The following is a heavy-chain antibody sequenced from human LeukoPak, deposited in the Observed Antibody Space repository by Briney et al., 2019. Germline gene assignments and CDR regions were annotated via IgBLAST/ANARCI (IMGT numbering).Heavy chain of an antibody. CDR1: GFTFSSYS. CDR3: ARFGISPYGSGSSDHDY. V-gene: IGHV3-21*01. J-gene: IGHJ4*02. D-gene: IGHD3-10*01. Sequence: GGSLRLSCAASGFTFSSYSMNWVRRAPGKGLEWVSSISSSSSYIYYADSVKGRFTISRDNAKNSLYLQMNSLRAEDTAVYYCARFGISPYGSGSSDHDYWGQGTLVTVSS. CDR2: ISSSSSYI.